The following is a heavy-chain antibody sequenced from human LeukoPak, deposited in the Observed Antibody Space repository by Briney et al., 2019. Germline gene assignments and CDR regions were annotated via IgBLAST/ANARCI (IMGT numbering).Heavy chain of an antibody. CDR3: ARDFMYSISCAGC. CDR1: GFTFSNYW. D-gene: IGHD6-13*01. CDR2: INSDGINT. V-gene: IGHV3-74*01. J-gene: IGHJ4*02. Sequence: PGGSLRLSCAASGFTFSNYWMHWVRQAPGKGLVWVSRINSDGINTSYADSVKGRFTISRDNAKNTLYLQMNSLRVEDTAVYYCARDFMYSISCAGCWGQGTLVTVSS.